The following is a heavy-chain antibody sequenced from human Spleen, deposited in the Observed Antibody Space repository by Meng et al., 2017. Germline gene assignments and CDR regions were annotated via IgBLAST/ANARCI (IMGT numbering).Heavy chain of an antibody. V-gene: IGHV7-4-1*02. D-gene: IGHD2-15*01. CDR2: IHTNTGNP. CDR3: ARARDCSGGRCYSDY. Sequence: GLVVQSGSGLKKAGASVEVACKASGYTFTSYAMNWVRQAPGQGLEWMGWIHTNTGNPTYAQGFTGRFVFSPDTSVTTAYLEISSLKPEDSGVYYCARARDCSGGRCYSDYWGQGTLVTVSS. J-gene: IGHJ4*02. CDR1: GYTFTSYA.